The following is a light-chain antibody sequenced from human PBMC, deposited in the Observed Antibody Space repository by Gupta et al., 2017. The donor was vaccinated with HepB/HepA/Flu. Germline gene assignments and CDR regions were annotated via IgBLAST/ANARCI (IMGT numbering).Light chain of an antibody. V-gene: IGKV2-28*01. CDR1: QSLVKSNGYNY. J-gene: IGKJ2*02. CDR3: MQALQSPRT. CDR2: LGS. Sequence: DIVMTQSPLSLPVTPGESASISCRSSQSLVKSNGYNYLDWYLQKPGQSPQLLIYLGSNRASGVPDRFSGSGSGEDFTLKISRVEADDVGVYYCMQALQSPRTFGQGTKLEIK.